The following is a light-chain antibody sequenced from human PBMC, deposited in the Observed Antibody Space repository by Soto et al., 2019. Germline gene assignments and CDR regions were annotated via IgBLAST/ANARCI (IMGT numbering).Light chain of an antibody. CDR3: SSYTTSSTGV. V-gene: IGLV2-14*01. Sequence: QSALTQPASVSGSPGQSITISCTGTSSDVGAYNYVSWYQQNPGKAPKLLIFEVGNRPSGVSNRFSGSKSGNTAYLTISGLQSEDEAEYYCSSYTTSSTGVFGGGTKVTVL. J-gene: IGLJ3*02. CDR2: EVG. CDR1: SSDVGAYNY.